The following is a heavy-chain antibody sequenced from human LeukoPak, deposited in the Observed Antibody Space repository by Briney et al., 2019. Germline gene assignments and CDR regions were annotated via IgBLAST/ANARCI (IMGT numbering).Heavy chain of an antibody. CDR2: ISYSGST. CDR1: GGSISGYY. Sequence: SETLSLTCTVSGGSISGYYWSWMRQTPGRGLKYVGYISYSGSTNYNPTLKSRVTISVDTSKKQFSLKLSSVTAADTAVYYCARLGHCFGSHCLDDFWGRGTLVTVPS. J-gene: IGHJ4*02. V-gene: IGHV4-59*01. D-gene: IGHD2-21*02. CDR3: ARLGHCFGSHCLDDF.